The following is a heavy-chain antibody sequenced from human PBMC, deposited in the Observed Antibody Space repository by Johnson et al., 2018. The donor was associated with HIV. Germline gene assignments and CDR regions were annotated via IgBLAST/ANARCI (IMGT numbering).Heavy chain of an antibody. CDR1: GFSVSSNY. D-gene: IGHD2-15*01. J-gene: IGHJ3*02. CDR2: IYRGGNT. Sequence: VQLVESGGGLVKPGGSLRLSCAASGFSVSSNYMSWVRQAPGKGLEWVSSIYRGGNTYYADSVKGRFTISRDNSKNTLYLQMNSLRAEDTAVYYCAKDRSRLGAFDIWGQGTMVTVSS. CDR3: AKDRSRLGAFDI. V-gene: IGHV3-53*01.